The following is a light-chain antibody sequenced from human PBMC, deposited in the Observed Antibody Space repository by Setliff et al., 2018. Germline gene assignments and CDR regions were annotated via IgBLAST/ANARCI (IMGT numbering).Light chain of an antibody. Sequence: QSVLTQPRSVSGSPGQSVTISCTGTSGDVGGYNFVSWYQQHPGKAPQLIIFEVSRRPSGVPDRFSGSKSDNTASLTVSGLQADDEADYYCSSYAGNYHYVFGTGTKVTVL. CDR1: SGDVGGYNF. J-gene: IGLJ1*01. CDR3: SSYAGNYHYV. CDR2: EVS. V-gene: IGLV2-11*01.